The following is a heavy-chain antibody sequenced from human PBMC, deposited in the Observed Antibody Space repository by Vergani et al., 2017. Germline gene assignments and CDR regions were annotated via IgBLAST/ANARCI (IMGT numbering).Heavy chain of an antibody. CDR3: ARETTEVVYDY. V-gene: IGHV1-46*01. J-gene: IGHJ4*02. D-gene: IGHD2-15*01. CDR2: INPSGGST. Sequence: QVQLVQSGAEVKKPGASVKVSCKASGYTFTSYYMHWVRQAPGQGLEWMGIINPSGGSTRYAQKFQGRVTMTRDTSTSTVYMELSSLRSEDTAVDYCARETTEVVYDYWGQGTLVTVSS. CDR1: GYTFTSYY.